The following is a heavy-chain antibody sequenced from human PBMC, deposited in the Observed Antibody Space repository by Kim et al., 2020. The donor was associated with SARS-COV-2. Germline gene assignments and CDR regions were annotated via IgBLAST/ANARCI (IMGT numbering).Heavy chain of an antibody. D-gene: IGHD3-10*01. CDR3: ARVAHLAPDPVWFGDSPQGGMDV. CDR2: ISAYNGNT. V-gene: IGHV1-18*01. CDR1: GYTFTSYG. Sequence: ASVKVSCKASGYTFTSYGISWVRQAPGQGLEWMGWISAYNGNTNYAQKLQGRVTMTTDTSTSTAYMELRSLRSDDTAVYYCARVAHLAPDPVWFGDSPQGGMDVWGQGTTVTVSS. J-gene: IGHJ6*02.